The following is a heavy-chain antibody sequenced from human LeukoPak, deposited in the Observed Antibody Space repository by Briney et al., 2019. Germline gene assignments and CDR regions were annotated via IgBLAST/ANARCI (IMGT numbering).Heavy chain of an antibody. CDR1: GGTFSNYA. V-gene: IGHV1-69*13. J-gene: IGHJ6*03. CDR2: IIPMSGTA. D-gene: IGHD3-10*01. Sequence: ASVKVSCKASGGTFSNYAINWVRQAPGQGLEWMGAIIPMSGTANYAQKFQGRVTITADESTSTAYMELSSLRSEDTAMYYCARVRHYGSGTYYKRPATYYMNVWGKGTTVTVSS. CDR3: ARVRHYGSGTYYKRPATYYMNV.